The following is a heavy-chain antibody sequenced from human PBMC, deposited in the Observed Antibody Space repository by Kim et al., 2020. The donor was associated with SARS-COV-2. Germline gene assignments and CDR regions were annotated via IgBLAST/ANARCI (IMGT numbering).Heavy chain of an antibody. CDR1: GYTFTGYY. Sequence: ASVKVSCKASGYTFTGYYMYWVRQAPGQGLEWIGWINPNSGGTNYAQKFQGRVTMTRDTSISTAYMELSRLRSDDTAVYYCTSTLAAAGYNWFDPWGQGTLVTVSS. CDR2: INPNSGGT. D-gene: IGHD6-13*01. V-gene: IGHV1-2*02. CDR3: TSTLAAAGYNWFDP. J-gene: IGHJ5*02.